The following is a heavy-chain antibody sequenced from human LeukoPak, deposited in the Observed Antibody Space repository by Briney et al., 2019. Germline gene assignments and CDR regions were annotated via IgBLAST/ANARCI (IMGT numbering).Heavy chain of an antibody. CDR2: IYTGGLT. J-gene: IGHJ4*02. CDR1: GFTVSSNH. CDR3: ARDNAPAGGGLDY. D-gene: IGHD2-2*01. V-gene: IGHV3-53*01. Sequence: GGSLRLSCAASGFTVSSNHMTWVRQAPGKGLEWVSEIYTGGLTFYADSVTGRFTISRDNSKNTVYLQMNSLGVQDTARYYCARDNAPAGGGLDYWGQGTLVTVSS.